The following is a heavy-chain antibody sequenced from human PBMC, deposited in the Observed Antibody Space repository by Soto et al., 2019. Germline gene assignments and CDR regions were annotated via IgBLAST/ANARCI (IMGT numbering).Heavy chain of an antibody. CDR2: ISAYNGNT. CDR1: GYTFTSYG. D-gene: IGHD2-15*01. Sequence: QVQLVQSGAEVKKPGASVKVSCKASGYTFTSYGISWVRQAPGQGLEWMGWISAYNGNTNCAQKLQGRVTMTTDTSTSTAYMELRSLRSDDTAVYYCARRQDCSGGSCYSYYYGMDVWGQGTTVTVSS. J-gene: IGHJ6*02. V-gene: IGHV1-18*01. CDR3: ARRQDCSGGSCYSYYYGMDV.